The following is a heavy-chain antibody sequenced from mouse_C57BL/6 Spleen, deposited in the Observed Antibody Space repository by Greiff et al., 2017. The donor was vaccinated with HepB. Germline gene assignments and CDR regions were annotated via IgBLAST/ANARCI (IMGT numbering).Heavy chain of an antibody. CDR2: IYPGSGST. D-gene: IGHD5-2*01. CDR3: AREHLYFAMDY. CDR1: GYTFTSYW. J-gene: IGHJ4*01. V-gene: IGHV1-55*01. Sequence: QVQLQQPGAELVKPGASVKLSCKASGYTFTSYWITWVKQRPGQGLEWIGDIYPGSGSTNYNEKFKSKATLTVDTSSSTAYMQLSSLTSEDSAVYYCAREHLYFAMDYWGQGTSVTVSS.